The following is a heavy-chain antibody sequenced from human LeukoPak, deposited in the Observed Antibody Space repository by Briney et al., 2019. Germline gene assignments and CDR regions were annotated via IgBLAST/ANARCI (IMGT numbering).Heavy chain of an antibody. CDR2: IGGDGGST. CDR1: GFTFSNYA. D-gene: IGHD1-26*01. Sequence: GGSLRLSCAASGFTFSNYAMTWVRQAPGKGLEWVSAIGGDGGSTDYADSVKGRFTISRDNSKNTLCLQMNSLRAGDTALYYCAKRVGGTPDYWGLGTLVTVSS. J-gene: IGHJ4*02. CDR3: AKRVGGTPDY. V-gene: IGHV3-23*01.